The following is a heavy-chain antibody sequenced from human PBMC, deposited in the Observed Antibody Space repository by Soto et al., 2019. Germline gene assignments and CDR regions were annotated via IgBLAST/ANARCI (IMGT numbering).Heavy chain of an antibody. CDR3: AREPNYFDY. V-gene: IGHV1-18*01. CDR2: ISAHNGNT. CDR1: GYTFTSYG. Sequence: QVQLVQSGAEVKKPGASVKVSCKASGYTFTSYGISWVRQAPGQGLEWMGWISAHNGNTKYAQKLQGRVTMTTDTATSTACMELRSPRSAETAVYYIAREPNYFDYWGQGTLVTVSS. J-gene: IGHJ4*02.